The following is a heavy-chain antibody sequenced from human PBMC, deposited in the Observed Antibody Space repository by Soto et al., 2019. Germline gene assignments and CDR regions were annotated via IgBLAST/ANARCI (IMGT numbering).Heavy chain of an antibody. CDR1: GFTLSSYG. CDR2: ISFDGSNK. D-gene: IGHD5-12*01. J-gene: IGHJ4*02. Sequence: QVQLVESGGGVVQPGRSLRLSCAASGFTLSSYGMHWVRQAPGKGLEWVAIISFDGSNKYYADSVKGRFTISRDNAKNTVCLRMNSLRAEDTAVYYCAKGVQRWLGVADYWGQGTLVTVSS. V-gene: IGHV3-30*18. CDR3: AKGVQRWLGVADY.